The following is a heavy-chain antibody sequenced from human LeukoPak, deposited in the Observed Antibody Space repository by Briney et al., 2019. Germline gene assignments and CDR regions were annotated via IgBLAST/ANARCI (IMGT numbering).Heavy chain of an antibody. Sequence: SETVSLTCTVSSGSISSYDWRWIRQPPGRGLVGIGYIYYSESTNYNPSLKSRVTISVDTSKNQFSLTLSSVTAADTAVYYCARVETAMDLYYYYYMDVWGKGTTVTVSS. V-gene: IGHV4-59*01. CDR2: IYYSEST. CDR3: ARVETAMDLYYYYYMDV. J-gene: IGHJ6*03. D-gene: IGHD5-18*01. CDR1: SGSISSYD.